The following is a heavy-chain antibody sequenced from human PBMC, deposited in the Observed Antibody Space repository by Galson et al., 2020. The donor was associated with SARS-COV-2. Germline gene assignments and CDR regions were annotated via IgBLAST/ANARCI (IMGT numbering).Heavy chain of an antibody. V-gene: IGHV3-9*01. CDR3: AKAGPNWVLLYGALDY. CDR1: GFTFDDYA. CDR2: ISWNSGSI. J-gene: IGHJ4*02. D-gene: IGHD7-27*01. Sequence: GGSLRLSCAASGFTFDDYAMHWVRQAPGKGLEWVSGISWNSGSIGYADSVKGRFTISRDNAKNSLYLQMNSLRAEDTALYYCAKAGPNWVLLYGALDYWGQGTLVTVSS.